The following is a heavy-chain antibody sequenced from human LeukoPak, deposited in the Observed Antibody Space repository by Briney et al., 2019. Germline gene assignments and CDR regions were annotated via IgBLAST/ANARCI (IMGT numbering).Heavy chain of an antibody. Sequence: SETLSLTCTVSGGSISSSSYYWGWIRQPPGKGLEWIGSIYYSGSTYYNPSLKSRVTISVDTSKNQFSLKLSSVTAADTAVYYCERSKWLPLTRWGQGTLVTVSS. CDR1: GGSISSSSYY. V-gene: IGHV4-39*01. D-gene: IGHD5-24*01. CDR3: ERSKWLPLTR. J-gene: IGHJ4*02. CDR2: IYYSGST.